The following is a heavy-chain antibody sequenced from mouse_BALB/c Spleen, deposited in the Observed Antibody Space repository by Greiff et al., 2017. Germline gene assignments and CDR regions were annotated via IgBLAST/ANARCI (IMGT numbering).Heavy chain of an antibody. V-gene: IGHV1-67*01. J-gene: IGHJ3*01. CDR3: ARGDRYDTWFAY. CDR2: ISTYYGNT. CDR1: SYTFTDYA. D-gene: IGHD2-14*01. Sequence: QVQLKESGPELVRPGVSVKISCKGSSYTFTDYAMHWVKQSPAKSLEWIGVISTYYGNTNYNQKFKGKATMTVDKSSSTAYMELARLTSEDSAVYYCARGDRYDTWFAYWGQGTLVTVSA.